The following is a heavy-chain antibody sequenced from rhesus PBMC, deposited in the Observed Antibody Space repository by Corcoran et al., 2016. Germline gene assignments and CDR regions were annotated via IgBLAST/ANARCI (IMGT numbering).Heavy chain of an antibody. Sequence: QLQLQESGPGLVKPSETLSVTCAVSGGSISSSYWSWIRQAPGKGLEWIGYIYGSGSSTNYNPSLKRLVTLSVDTSKNQLSLKLSSVTAADTAVYYCARAPLEWWSFDYWGQGVLVTVSS. CDR2: IYGSGSST. V-gene: IGHV4-169*02. CDR3: ARAPLEWWSFDY. J-gene: IGHJ4*01. CDR1: GGSISSSY. D-gene: IGHD2-39*02.